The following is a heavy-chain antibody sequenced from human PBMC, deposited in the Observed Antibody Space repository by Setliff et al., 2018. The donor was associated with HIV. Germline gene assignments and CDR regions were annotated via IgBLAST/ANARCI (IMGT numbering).Heavy chain of an antibody. CDR1: RFTFSNYV. CDR2: ISPGGIDT. D-gene: IGHD4-17*01. CDR3: ARDDGDYLFDY. Sequence: PGGSLRLSCAASRFTFSNYVMSWVRQAPGRGLEWVSSISPGGIDTYYADSVKGRFTISRDNAKNSLYLQMNSLRADDTAMYYCARDDGDYLFDYWGQGTVVTVSS. J-gene: IGHJ4*02. V-gene: IGHV3-21*01.